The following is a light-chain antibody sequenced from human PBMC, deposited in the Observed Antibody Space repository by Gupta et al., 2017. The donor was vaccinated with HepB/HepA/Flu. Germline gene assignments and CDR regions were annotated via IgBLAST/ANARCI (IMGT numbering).Light chain of an antibody. CDR1: QSVGSS. V-gene: IGKV3-15*01. Sequence: ETVMTQSPVTLSVSPGDRATLSCRASQSVGSSLAWYQQKPGQAPRLLIYDVSTRATDIPARFSGSGSGTEFTLTISSLQSEDFAVYYCQQYKTWPPLTFGGGTKVEIK. J-gene: IGKJ4*01. CDR2: DVS. CDR3: QQYKTWPPLT.